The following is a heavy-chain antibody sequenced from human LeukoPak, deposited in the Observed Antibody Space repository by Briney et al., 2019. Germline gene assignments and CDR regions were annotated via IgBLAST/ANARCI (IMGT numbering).Heavy chain of an antibody. D-gene: IGHD4-17*01. J-gene: IGHJ2*01. V-gene: IGHV4-39*07. CDR1: GGSISSSSYY. CDR2: IYYSGST. Sequence: PSETLSLTCTVSGGSISSSSYYWGWIRQPPGKGLEWIGSIYYSGSTYYNPSLKSRVTISVDTSKNQFSLKLSSVTAADTAVYYCARMTTVTIGPWYFDLWGRGTLVTVSS. CDR3: ARMTTVTIGPWYFDL.